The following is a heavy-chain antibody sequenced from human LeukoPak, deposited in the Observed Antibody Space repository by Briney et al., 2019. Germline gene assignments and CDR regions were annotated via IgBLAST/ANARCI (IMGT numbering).Heavy chain of an antibody. CDR1: GFTFSSYG. Sequence: GGSLRLSCAASGFTFSSYGMHWVRQAPGKGLEWVAVISYDGSNKYYADSVKGRFTISRDNSKNTLYLQMNSLRAEDTAVYYCAKGSPGGYFDYWGQGTLVTVSS. CDR2: ISYDGSNK. CDR3: AKGSPGGYFDY. J-gene: IGHJ4*02. D-gene: IGHD1-26*01. V-gene: IGHV3-30*18.